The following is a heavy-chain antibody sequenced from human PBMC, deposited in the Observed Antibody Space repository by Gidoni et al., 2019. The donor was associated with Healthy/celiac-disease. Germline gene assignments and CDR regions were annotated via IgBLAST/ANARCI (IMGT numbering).Heavy chain of an antibody. J-gene: IGHJ4*02. CDR3: ARDRGWLVREHDY. CDR1: GYTFTSYG. CDR2: ISAYKGNT. D-gene: IGHD6-19*01. Sequence: HVQLVQSGPEVKNPAASLKVSCTSSGYTFTSYGISWVRQAPGQGLEWMGWISAYKGNTNYAQKHQGRVTMTTDTSTSTAYMELRSMRSDDTAVYYCARDRGWLVREHDYWGQGTLVTVSS. V-gene: IGHV1-18*01.